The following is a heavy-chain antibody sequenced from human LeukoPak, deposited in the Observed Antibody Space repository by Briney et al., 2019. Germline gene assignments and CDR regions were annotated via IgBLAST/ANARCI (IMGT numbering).Heavy chain of an antibody. V-gene: IGHV3-21*01. CDR2: ISTSSSYI. D-gene: IGHD3-22*01. CDR3: AKDYDSSGYYPFFDY. CDR1: GFTFSSYS. J-gene: IGHJ4*02. Sequence: GGSLRLSCAASGFTFSSYSMNWVRQAPGKGLEWVSSISTSSSYINYADSVKGRFTISRDNSKNTLYLQMNSLRAEDTAVYYCAKDYDSSGYYPFFDYWGQGTLVTVSS.